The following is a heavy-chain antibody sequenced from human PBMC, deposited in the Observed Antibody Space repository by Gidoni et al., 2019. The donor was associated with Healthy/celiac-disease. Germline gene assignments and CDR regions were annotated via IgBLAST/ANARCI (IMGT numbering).Heavy chain of an antibody. V-gene: IGHV3-48*02. J-gene: IGHJ4*02. CDR1: GFTFSSYS. CDR2: ISSSSSTI. CDR3: ARDLPDILTGYYKEEPSPIDY. D-gene: IGHD3-9*01. Sequence: EVQLVESGGGLVQPGGSLRLSCAASGFTFSSYSMTWVRQAPGKGLEGVSYISSSSSTIYYADSVKGRFTISRDNAKNSLYLQMNSLRDEDTAVYYCARDLPDILTGYYKEEPSPIDYWGQGTLVTVSS.